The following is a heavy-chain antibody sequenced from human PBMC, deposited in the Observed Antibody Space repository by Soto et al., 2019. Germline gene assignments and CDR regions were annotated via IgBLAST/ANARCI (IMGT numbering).Heavy chain of an antibody. D-gene: IGHD3-16*01. V-gene: IGHV3-72*01. CDR2: GRNQVISYTT. CDR3: ARGRGGFFQY. Sequence: VQLVESGGGLVQPGGSLGPSVAASGFMLSDYYMDWVRQSPGKGLEWVGRGRNQVISYTTEYAASVKGRFTIARDVSTNSLYLQMNSVQTDDTAVYFCARGRGGFFQYWGQGTLVTVPS. J-gene: IGHJ4*02. CDR1: GFMLSDYY.